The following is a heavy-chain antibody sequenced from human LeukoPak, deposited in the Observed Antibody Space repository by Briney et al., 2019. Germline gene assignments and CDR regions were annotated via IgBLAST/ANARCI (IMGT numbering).Heavy chain of an antibody. CDR1: GFTFRTYW. CDR2: IKQDGVDK. J-gene: IGHJ4*02. V-gene: IGHV3-7*01. Sequence: GGSLRLSCAASGFTFRTYWMNWVRQAPGKGLEWVATIKQDGVDKYYVDSVKGRFTISRDTAKNSLFLQMNSLRAEDTAVYYCARDPSRYDLDYWGQGTLVTVSS. D-gene: IGHD5-12*01. CDR3: ARDPSRYDLDY.